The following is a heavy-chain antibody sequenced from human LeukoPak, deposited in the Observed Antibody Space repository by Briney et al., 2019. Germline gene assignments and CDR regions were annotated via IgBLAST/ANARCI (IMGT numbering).Heavy chain of an antibody. D-gene: IGHD3-22*01. J-gene: IGHJ4*02. V-gene: IGHV3-23*01. CDR3: AKEVDYYDSGVDY. CDR1: GLIVSNNY. Sequence: GGSLRLSCAASGLIVSNNYMNWVRQAPGKGLEWVSAISGSGGSTYYADSVKGRFTISRDNSKNTLYLQMNSLRAEDTAVYYCAKEVDYYDSGVDYWGQGTLVTVSS. CDR2: ISGSGGST.